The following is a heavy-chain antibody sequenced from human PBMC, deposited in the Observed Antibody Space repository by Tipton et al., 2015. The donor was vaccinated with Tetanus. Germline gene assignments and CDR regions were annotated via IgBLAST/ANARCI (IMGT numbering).Heavy chain of an antibody. CDR2: IIPIFGTI. CDR3: VRPDRYCSGGSCYLALDY. V-gene: IGHV1-69*06. D-gene: IGHD2-15*01. CDR1: GGSFSTYV. Sequence: QSGAEVKKPGSSVKVSCKVSGGSFSTYVISWVRQAPGQGLEWMGGIIPIFGTINYAQSFQGRVTISADKSTSTAHMELSSLRFEDTAVYYCVRPDRYCSGGSCYLALDYWGQGTLITVSS. J-gene: IGHJ4*02.